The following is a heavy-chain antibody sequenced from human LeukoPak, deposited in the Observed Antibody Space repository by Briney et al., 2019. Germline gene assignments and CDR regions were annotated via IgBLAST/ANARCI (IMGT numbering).Heavy chain of an antibody. D-gene: IGHD4-17*01. V-gene: IGHV4-39*01. J-gene: IGHJ4*02. CDR2: IYYSGCT. Sequence: SETLSLTCIVSGGSISSSLHSWGWVRQPPEKGLEWLESIYYSGCTYYNASFNSRVTMSVDRSRDQFSLNLTSVTATDTAVYYCARHFYGDYVFDYWGKGTLVTVSS. CDR1: GGSISSSLHS. CDR3: ARHFYGDYVFDY.